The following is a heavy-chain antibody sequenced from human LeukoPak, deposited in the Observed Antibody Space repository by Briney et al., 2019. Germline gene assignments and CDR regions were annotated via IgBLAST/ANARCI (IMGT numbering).Heavy chain of an antibody. D-gene: IGHD6-19*01. J-gene: IGHJ5*01. V-gene: IGHV3-23*01. CDR2: ISDSGGGT. CDR1: GFTFSSYA. Sequence: GGSLRLSCAASGFTFSSYAMTWVRQAPGKGLEWVSGISDSGGGTYYADSVKGGFTISRDNSKNTVHLQMNSLRAEDTALYYCAKGYNSGWFESWGQGALVTVSS. CDR3: AKGYNSGWFES.